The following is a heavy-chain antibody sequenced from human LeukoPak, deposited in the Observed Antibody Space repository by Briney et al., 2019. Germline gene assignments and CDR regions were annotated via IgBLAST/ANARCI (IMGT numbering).Heavy chain of an antibody. CDR1: GFLFTDYW. J-gene: IGHJ3*02. CDR2: IYPGDSDT. Sequence: GESLKISCKGSGFLFTDYWIGWVRQMPGKGLEWMGIIYPGDSDTRKSPSLQGQVTISADKSISTVYLEWSSLQASDTGVYYCARLPDAFDIWGQGTMVTVSS. CDR3: ARLPDAFDI. V-gene: IGHV5-51*01.